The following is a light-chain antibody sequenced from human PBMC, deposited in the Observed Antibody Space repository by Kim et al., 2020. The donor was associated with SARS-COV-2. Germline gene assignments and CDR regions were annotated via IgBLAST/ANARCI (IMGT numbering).Light chain of an antibody. CDR2: DVS. J-gene: IGLJ3*02. CDR3: SSYTTSNTV. CDR1: ASDVGTYKY. Sequence: PGQSITISCTGTASDVGTYKYISWYQQHPGKVPKLMVYDVSKRPSGVSNRFSGSKSGNTASLTISGLQAEDEADYYCSSYTTSNTVFGGGTQLTVL. V-gene: IGLV2-14*04.